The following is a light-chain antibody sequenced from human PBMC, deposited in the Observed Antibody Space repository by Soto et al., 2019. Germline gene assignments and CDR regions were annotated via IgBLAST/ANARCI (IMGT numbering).Light chain of an antibody. Sequence: IGLTQPPGTLSLSAGERATLSCRAIQSVSSSYLAWYQQKPGQAPRLLIYGASSRATGIPDRFSGSGSGTDFTLTISRLEPEDFAVYYCQQYGSSPPLSFGGGTKVDI. CDR2: GAS. CDR3: QQYGSSPPLS. CDR1: QSVSSSY. J-gene: IGKJ4*01. V-gene: IGKV3-20*01.